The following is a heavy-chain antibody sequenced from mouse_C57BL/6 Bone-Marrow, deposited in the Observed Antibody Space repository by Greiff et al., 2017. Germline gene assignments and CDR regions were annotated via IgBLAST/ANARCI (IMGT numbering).Heavy chain of an antibody. J-gene: IGHJ3*01. V-gene: IGHV1-80*01. CDR3: ARKDYGSLFAY. Sequence: QVQLKESGAELVKPGASVKISCKASGYAFSSYWMNWVKQRPGKGLEWIGQIYPGDGDTNYNGKFKGKATLTADKSSSTAYMQLSSLPSEDSAVYFCARKDYGSLFAYWGQGTLVTVSA. CDR2: IYPGDGDT. D-gene: IGHD1-1*01. CDR1: GYAFSSYW.